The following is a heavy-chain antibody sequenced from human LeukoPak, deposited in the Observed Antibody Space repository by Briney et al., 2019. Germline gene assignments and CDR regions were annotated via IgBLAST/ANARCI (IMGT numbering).Heavy chain of an antibody. CDR3: ARDKSRDYDFWSGYYYYYYMDV. V-gene: IGHV3-7*01. CDR1: GFTVSSNY. Sequence: PGGSLRLSCAASGFTVSSNYMSWVRQAPGKGLEWVANIKQDGSEKYYVDSVKGRFTISRDNAKNSLYLQMNSLRAEDTAVYYCARDKSRDYDFWSGYYYYYYMDVWGKGTTVTVSS. CDR2: IKQDGSEK. J-gene: IGHJ6*03. D-gene: IGHD3-3*01.